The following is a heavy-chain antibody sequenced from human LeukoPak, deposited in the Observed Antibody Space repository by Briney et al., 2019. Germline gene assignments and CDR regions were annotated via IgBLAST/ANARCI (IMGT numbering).Heavy chain of an antibody. Sequence: GGSLRLSCAASGFTFSSYGMHWVRQAPGKGLEWVAFIRYDGSDKYYADSVKGRFTISRDNSKNTLYLQMNSLRAEDTAVYYCAKGSVVPAAMGVPAFDIWGQGTMVTVSS. CDR3: AKGSVVPAAMGVPAFDI. J-gene: IGHJ3*02. CDR2: IRYDGSDK. V-gene: IGHV3-30*02. CDR1: GFTFSSYG. D-gene: IGHD2-2*01.